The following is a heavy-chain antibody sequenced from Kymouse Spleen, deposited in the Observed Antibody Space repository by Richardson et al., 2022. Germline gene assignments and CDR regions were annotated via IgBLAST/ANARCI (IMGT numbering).Heavy chain of an antibody. CDR1: GGSVSSGSYY. CDR3: ARDPSIAALSGDYYYGMDV. V-gene: IGHV4-61*01. CDR2: IYYSGST. Sequence: QVQLQESGPGLVKPSETLSLTCTVSGGSVSSGSYYWSWIRQPPGKGLEWIGYIYYSGSTNYNPSLKSRVTISVDTSKNQFSLKLSSVTAADTAVYYCARDPSIAALSGDYYYGMDVWGQGTTVTVSS. J-gene: IGHJ6*02. D-gene: IGHD6-6*01.